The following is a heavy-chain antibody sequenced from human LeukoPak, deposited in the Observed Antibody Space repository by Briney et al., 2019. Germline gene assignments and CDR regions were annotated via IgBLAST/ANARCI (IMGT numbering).Heavy chain of an antibody. D-gene: IGHD6-19*01. CDR3: AKDRGTSGWYVIDY. Sequence: GRCLRLSCAASGFTFDNYAMHWVRQAPGKGLEWVSGINWNNGSIDYADSVKGRFTISRDNAKNSLYLQMNSLRAEDTALYYCAKDRGTSGWYVIDYWGQGTLVTVSS. V-gene: IGHV3-9*01. CDR1: GFTFDNYA. J-gene: IGHJ4*02. CDR2: INWNNGSI.